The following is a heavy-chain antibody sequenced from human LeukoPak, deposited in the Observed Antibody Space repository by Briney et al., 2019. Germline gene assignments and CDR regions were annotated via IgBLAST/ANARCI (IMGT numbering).Heavy chain of an antibody. D-gene: IGHD5-12*01. J-gene: IGHJ4*02. V-gene: IGHV3-7*01. Sequence: GGSLRLSCAASGFSLSGYWMSWVRQAPGKGLEWVARLHADGNEKNYVDSVKGRLTVSRGNAKNSLYLQMNSLRVEDTAVYCCARGGYSFDYLGQGTLVTVSS. CDR2: LHADGNEK. CDR1: GFSLSGYW. CDR3: ARGGYSFDY.